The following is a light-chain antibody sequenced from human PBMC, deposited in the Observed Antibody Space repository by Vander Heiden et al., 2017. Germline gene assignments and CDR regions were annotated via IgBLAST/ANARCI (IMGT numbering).Light chain of an antibody. J-gene: IGKJ1*01. Sequence: DIQMTQSPSTLSASVGDRVTITCRASQSISSWLAWYQQKPGKAPKLLIYKASRGERGVPSSSSGSGSGTEFTLTISSRQPDNFANYSFQQDTSDRTFGQGTKVEIK. CDR3: QQDTSDRT. CDR1: QSISSW. CDR2: KAS. V-gene: IGKV1-5*03.